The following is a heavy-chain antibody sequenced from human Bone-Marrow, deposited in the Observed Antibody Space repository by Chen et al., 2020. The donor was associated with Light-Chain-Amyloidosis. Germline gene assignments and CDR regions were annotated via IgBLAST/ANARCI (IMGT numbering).Heavy chain of an antibody. J-gene: IGHJ6*02. CDR1: GDSIENHY. D-gene: IGHD3-10*01. V-gene: IGHV4-4*07. CDR2: IYSTGGT. Sequence: QLQESGPGLVQPSETLSLTCSVSGDSIENHYWTWIRQPAGGGLEWIGRIYSTGGTYFNPSLESRLSMSVDTSKNQFSLNLASITAADTAVYYCASSLVRGAFYGLDVWGQGTAVIVSS. CDR3: ASSLVRGAFYGLDV.